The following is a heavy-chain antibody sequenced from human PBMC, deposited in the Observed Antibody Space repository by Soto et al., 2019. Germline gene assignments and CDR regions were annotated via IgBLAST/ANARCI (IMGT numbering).Heavy chain of an antibody. D-gene: IGHD6-13*01. J-gene: IGHJ2*01. V-gene: IGHV4-4*02. Sequence: QVQLQESGPGLVKPSGTLSLTCAVSGGSISSSNWWSWVRKPPGKGLEWIGEIYHSGSTNYNPSLKSRVTISVDKSKNQFSLKLSSVTAADTAVYYCARVVAAATRAVWYFDLWGRGTLVTVSS. CDR3: ARVVAAATRAVWYFDL. CDR1: GGSISSSNW. CDR2: IYHSGST.